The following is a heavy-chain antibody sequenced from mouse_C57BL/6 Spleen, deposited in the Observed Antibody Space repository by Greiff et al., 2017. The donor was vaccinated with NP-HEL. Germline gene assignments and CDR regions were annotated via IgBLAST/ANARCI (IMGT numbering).Heavy chain of an antibody. CDR1: GYTFTSYW. D-gene: IGHD2-12*01. V-gene: IGHV1-64*01. CDR2: IHHNSGST. J-gene: IGHJ4*01. Sequence: QVQLQQPGAELVKPGASVKLSCKASGYTFTSYWMHWVKQRPGQGLEWIGMIHHNSGSTNYNEKFKSKATLTVDKSSSTAYMQLSSLTSEDSAFYYCARWSYDAYDYSMDYWGQGTSVTVSS. CDR3: ARWSYDAYDYSMDY.